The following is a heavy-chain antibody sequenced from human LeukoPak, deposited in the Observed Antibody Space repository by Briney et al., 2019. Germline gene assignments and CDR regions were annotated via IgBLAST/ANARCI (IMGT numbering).Heavy chain of an antibody. CDR1: GGSISSSSYS. CDR2: IYYSGST. J-gene: IGHJ3*02. D-gene: IGHD6-6*01. Sequence: SETLSLTCTVSGGSISSSSYSWGWIRQPPGKGLEWIGSIYYSGSTYYNPSLKSRVTISVDTSKNQFSLKLSSVTAADTAVYYCARDTSYAFDIWGQGTMVTVSS. V-gene: IGHV4-39*02. CDR3: ARDTSYAFDI.